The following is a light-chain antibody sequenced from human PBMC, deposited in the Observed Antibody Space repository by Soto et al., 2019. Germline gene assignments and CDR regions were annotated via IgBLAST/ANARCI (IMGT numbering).Light chain of an antibody. V-gene: IGLV3-1*01. J-gene: IGLJ2*01. CDR2: QSK. CDR3: QAWDRSTVV. CDR1: KLGDKY. Sequence: SYELTQPPSVSVSPGQTASITCSGDKLGDKYACWYQQRPGQSPVLVIYQSKKRPSGIPERFSGSNSGNTATLTISGTQAMDEADYYCQAWDRSTVVFGGGTQLTVL.